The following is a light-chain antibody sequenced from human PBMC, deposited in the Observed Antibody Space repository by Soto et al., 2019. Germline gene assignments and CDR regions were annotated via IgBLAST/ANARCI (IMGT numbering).Light chain of an antibody. V-gene: IGKV1-39*01. J-gene: IGKJ2*01. CDR2: AAS. CDR1: QSISVH. Sequence: DIQMTQSASCLSASVGDTVTITCRASQSISVHLNWYQQKGGKVPKLLIYAASNLYSGVPSRFSGSGSETDFALTISSLQPEDFATYYCQQSYITPYTFGQGTRLEIK. CDR3: QQSYITPYT.